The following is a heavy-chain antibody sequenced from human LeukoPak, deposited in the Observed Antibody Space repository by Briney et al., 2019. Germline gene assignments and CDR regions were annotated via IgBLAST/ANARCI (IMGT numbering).Heavy chain of an antibody. J-gene: IGHJ4*02. CDR3: ARDKSWQQLHFDY. V-gene: IGHV3-11*06. CDR2: ISSSSSYT. Sequence: KPGGSLRLSCAASGFTFSDYYMSWIRQAPGKGLEWVSYISSSSSYTNYADSVKGRFTISRDNAKNSLYLQTNSLRAEDTAVYYCARDKSWQQLHFDYWGQGTLVTVSS. D-gene: IGHD6-13*01. CDR1: GFTFSDYY.